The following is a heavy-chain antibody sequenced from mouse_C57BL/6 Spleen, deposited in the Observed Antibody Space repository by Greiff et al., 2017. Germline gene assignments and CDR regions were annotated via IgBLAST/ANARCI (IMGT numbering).Heavy chain of an antibody. Sequence: EVQGVESGGGLVKPGGSLKLSCAASGFTFSSYAMSWVRQTPEKRLEWVATISDGGSYTYYPDNVKGRFTISRDNAKNNLYLQMSHLKSEDTAMYYCARAPYYGSSYGYFDVWGTGTTVTVSS. J-gene: IGHJ1*03. CDR3: ARAPYYGSSYGYFDV. CDR1: GFTFSSYA. V-gene: IGHV5-4*01. D-gene: IGHD1-1*01. CDR2: ISDGGSYT.